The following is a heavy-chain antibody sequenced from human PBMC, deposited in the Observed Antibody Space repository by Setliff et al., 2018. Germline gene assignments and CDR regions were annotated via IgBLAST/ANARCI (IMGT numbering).Heavy chain of an antibody. CDR2: IYRDGNT. Sequence: PSETLSLTCAVSGYSINSSYYWGWIRQSPGKGLEWIGSIYRDGNTYYNPSLRSRVTISVDTSKNQFSLNLSSVTAADTAVYYCARDGYGDDWNTFVDVYYYYMDVWGKGTTVTV. CDR1: GYSINSSYY. V-gene: IGHV4-38-2*02. CDR3: ARDGYGDDWNTFVDVYYYYMDV. D-gene: IGHD5-18*01. J-gene: IGHJ6*03.